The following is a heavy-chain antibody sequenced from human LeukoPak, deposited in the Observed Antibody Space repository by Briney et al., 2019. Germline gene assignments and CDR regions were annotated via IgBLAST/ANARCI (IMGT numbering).Heavy chain of an antibody. V-gene: IGHV3-7*01. CDR2: IKQDGSEK. CDR3: ARATYHNYFDY. D-gene: IGHD2-21*01. Sequence: GGSLRLSCAASGFTFSSCWMSWVRQAPGKGLEWVANIKQDGSEKYYVDSVKGRFTISRDNAKNSLYLQMNSLRAEDTAVYYCARATYHNYFDYWGQGTLVTVSS. J-gene: IGHJ4*02. CDR1: GFTFSSCW.